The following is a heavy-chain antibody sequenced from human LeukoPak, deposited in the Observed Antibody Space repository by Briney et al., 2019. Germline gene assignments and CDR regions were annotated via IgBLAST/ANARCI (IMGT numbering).Heavy chain of an antibody. CDR3: ARDRSAGGSYSYHDAFDI. Sequence: GGSLRLSCAVSGFTFSSYTMNWVRQAPGKGLEWVSYISSSGSTIYYADSVKGRFTISRDNAKNSLYLQMNSLRAEDTAVYYCARDRSAGGSYSYHDAFDIWGQGTMVTVSS. D-gene: IGHD1-26*01. CDR2: ISSSGSTI. V-gene: IGHV3-48*04. J-gene: IGHJ3*02. CDR1: GFTFSSYT.